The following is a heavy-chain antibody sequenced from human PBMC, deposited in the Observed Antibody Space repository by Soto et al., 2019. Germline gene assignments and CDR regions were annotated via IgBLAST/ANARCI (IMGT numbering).Heavy chain of an antibody. CDR2: ISYDGSYK. CDR3: AKPLYGGTNDYFDY. J-gene: IGHJ4*02. V-gene: IGHV3-30*18. CDR1: GFTFSNYG. D-gene: IGHD4-17*01. Sequence: QVQLVESGGGVVQPGRSLRLSCTASGFTFSNYGMHWVRQAPGKGLEWVAFISYDGSYKYYADSVKGRFTISRDNSKNTLYLQLNSLRAEDTAVYYCAKPLYGGTNDYFDYWGQGTLVTVSS.